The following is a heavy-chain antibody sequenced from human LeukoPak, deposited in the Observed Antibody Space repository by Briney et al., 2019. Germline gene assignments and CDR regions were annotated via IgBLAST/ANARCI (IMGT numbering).Heavy chain of an antibody. CDR1: AATFSSYA. J-gene: IGHJ5*02. Sequence: SVKVSCKASAATFSSYATSWERQAPGQGLEWMGGIIPIFGTANYAQKFQGRVTITADESTSTAYMELRSLRFEDTAVYYCARAQFVYGAQNWFDLWGQGTLVTVSS. V-gene: IGHV1-69*13. D-gene: IGHD4/OR15-4a*01. CDR3: ARAQFVYGAQNWFDL. CDR2: IIPIFGTA.